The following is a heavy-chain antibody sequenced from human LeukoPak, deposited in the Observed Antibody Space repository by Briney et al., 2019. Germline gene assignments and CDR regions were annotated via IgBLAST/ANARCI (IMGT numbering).Heavy chain of an antibody. D-gene: IGHD2-2*01. J-gene: IGHJ4*02. V-gene: IGHV3-23*01. CDR3: XKERCSTSXXLFDS. CDR2: LSGSDEST. Sequence: PGGSLRLSCAASGFAFSAYAMNWVRQAPGKGLEWVSALSGSDESTYYADSVKGRFTISRDKSTNTVYLQMNSPRAEDTAVYYCXKERCSTSXXLFDSWGQGTLVTVSS. CDR1: GFAFSAYA.